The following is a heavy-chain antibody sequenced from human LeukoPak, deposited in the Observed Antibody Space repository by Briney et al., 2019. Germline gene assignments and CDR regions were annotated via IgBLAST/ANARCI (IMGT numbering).Heavy chain of an antibody. Sequence: SETLSLTCSVSDDSITMYYWTWIRQPPGKGLEWIGYVDHTGSTNFNPSLNGRVSISRDTTKNLFSLRLRSVTAADTAVSFCARGRVSSSTWYSTYYYYFYMDVWGKGTTVTVSS. J-gene: IGHJ6*03. D-gene: IGHD1-1*01. V-gene: IGHV4-59*01. CDR1: DDSITMYY. CDR2: VDHTGST. CDR3: ARGRVSSSTWYSTYYYYFYMDV.